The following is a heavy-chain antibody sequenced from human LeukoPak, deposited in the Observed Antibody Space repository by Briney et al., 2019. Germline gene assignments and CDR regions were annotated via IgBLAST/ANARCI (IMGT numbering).Heavy chain of an antibody. CDR1: GFTFSSSA. CDR3: AKVRTYFYHGLDV. V-gene: IGHV3-23*01. CDR2: ISGTTSGT. D-gene: IGHD1-14*01. Sequence: GGSLRLSCAASGFTFSSSAMSWVRQAPGKGLEWVSGISGTTSGTYYADSVKGRFTISRDNSKNTLFLQVNSLRAEDTAVYYCAKVRTYFYHGLDVWGQGTTVTVSS. J-gene: IGHJ6*02.